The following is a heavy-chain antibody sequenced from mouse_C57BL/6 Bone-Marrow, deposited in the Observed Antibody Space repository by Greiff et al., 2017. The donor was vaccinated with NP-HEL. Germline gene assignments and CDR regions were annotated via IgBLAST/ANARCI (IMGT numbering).Heavy chain of an antibody. V-gene: IGHV6-3*01. D-gene: IGHD1-1*01. CDR2: IRLKSDNYAT. J-gene: IGHJ3*01. CDR3: SYGSSYDAWFAY. Sequence: EVKLEESGGGLVQPGGSMKLSCVASGFTFSNYWMNWVRQSPEKGLEWVAQIRLKSDNYATHYAESVKGRFTISRDDSKSSVYLQMNNLRAEDTGIYYSSYGSSYDAWFAYWGQGTLVTVSA. CDR1: GFTFSNYW.